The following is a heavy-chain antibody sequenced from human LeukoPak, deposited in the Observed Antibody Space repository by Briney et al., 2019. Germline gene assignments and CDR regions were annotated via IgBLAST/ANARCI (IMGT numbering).Heavy chain of an antibody. Sequence: GGSLRLSCAASGFTFNNYAMSWVRQAPGQGLEWVSSISGSGGATFHADSVKARFTISRDNAKNSLYLQMNSLRVEDTAVYYCARDHLREGATGASEIWGQGTMVTVSS. J-gene: IGHJ3*02. V-gene: IGHV3-23*01. CDR3: ARDHLREGATGASEI. CDR2: ISGSGGAT. D-gene: IGHD1-26*01. CDR1: GFTFNNYA.